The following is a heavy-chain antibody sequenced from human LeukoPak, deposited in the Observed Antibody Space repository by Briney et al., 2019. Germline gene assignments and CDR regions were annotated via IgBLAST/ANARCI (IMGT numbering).Heavy chain of an antibody. J-gene: IGHJ3*02. CDR1: GGSISSGGYS. D-gene: IGHD3-22*01. Sequence: PSQTLSLTCAVSGGSISSGGYSWSWIRQPPGKGLEWIGYIYHSGSTYYNTSLKSRVTISVDRSKNQFSLKLSSVTAADTAVYYCARGFSYYYDSSAKRAFDIWGQGTMVTVSS. CDR2: IYHSGST. V-gene: IGHV4-30-2*01. CDR3: ARGFSYYYDSSAKRAFDI.